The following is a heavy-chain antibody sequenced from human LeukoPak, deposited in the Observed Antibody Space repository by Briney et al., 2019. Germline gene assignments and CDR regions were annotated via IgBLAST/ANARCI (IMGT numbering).Heavy chain of an antibody. J-gene: IGHJ6*03. V-gene: IGHV1-2*02. CDR2: INPNSGGT. CDR1: GYTFTGNY. Sequence: ASVKVSCKASGYTFTGNYMHWVRQAPGQGLEWMGWINPNSGGTNYAQKFQGRVTMTRDTSIGTAYMELSRLRSDDTAVYYCAREVVPAATYMDVWGKGTTVTISS. CDR3: AREVVPAATYMDV. D-gene: IGHD2-2*01.